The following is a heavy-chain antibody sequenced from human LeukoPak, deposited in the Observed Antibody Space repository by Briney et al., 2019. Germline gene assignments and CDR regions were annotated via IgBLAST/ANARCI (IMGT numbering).Heavy chain of an antibody. CDR2: IRSKAYGGTT. J-gene: IGHJ4*02. Sequence: GGSLRLSCTASAFTFGDYAMSWVRQAPGKGLEWVGFIRSKAYGGTTEYAASVKGRSTISRDDSKSIAYLQMNSLKTEDTAVYYCTSCSSISCYTFDFDYWGQGTLVTVSS. CDR3: TSCSSISCYTFDFDY. V-gene: IGHV3-49*04. CDR1: AFTFGDYA. D-gene: IGHD2-2*02.